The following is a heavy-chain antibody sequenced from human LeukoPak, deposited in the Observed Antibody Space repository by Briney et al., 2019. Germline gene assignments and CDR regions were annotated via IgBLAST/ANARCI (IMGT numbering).Heavy chain of an antibody. V-gene: IGHV3-7*02. J-gene: IGHJ5*02. CDR3: ARGQTMLDP. CDR2: IKGDGSEK. CDR1: GLTLSSHW. D-gene: IGHD1-14*01. Sequence: PGGSLRLSCAASGLTLSSHWMSWVRQAPGKGPEGVANIKGDGSEKYYVGSVKGRFTISRDNAKNILYLQMNSQRGEDTAVYYCARGQTMLDPSGQETLVTVSS.